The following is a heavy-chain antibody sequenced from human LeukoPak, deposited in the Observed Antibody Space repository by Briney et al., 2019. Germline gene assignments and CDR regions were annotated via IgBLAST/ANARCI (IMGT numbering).Heavy chain of an antibody. CDR3: AKGGGYCSGGNCYYY. V-gene: IGHV3-23*01. CDR2: LSGSGGST. CDR1: GFAFSSYA. Sequence: GGSLRLSCAASGFAFSSYAMSWVRQAPGKGLEWVSGLSGSGGSTYYTDSVKGRFTISRDNSKNTLYLQMNSLRAEDTAVYYCAKGGGYCSGGNCYYYWGQGTLVTVSS. J-gene: IGHJ4*02. D-gene: IGHD2-15*01.